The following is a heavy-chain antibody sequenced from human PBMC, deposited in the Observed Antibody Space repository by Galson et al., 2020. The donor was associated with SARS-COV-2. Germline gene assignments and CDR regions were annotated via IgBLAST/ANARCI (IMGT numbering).Heavy chain of an antibody. CDR1: GDSISSGIYH. J-gene: IGHJ4*02. CDR3: ARGLDGTGRFNGWDY. V-gene: IGHV4-61*02. CDR2: ISTSGNT. D-gene: IGHD2-8*02. Sequence: SETLSLTCTVSGDSISSGIYHWSWIRQSAGEGLEWIGRISTSGNTDYNPSLKSRVTISVDTSTNKFSLKLSSVTAADTAVYYCARGLDGTGRFNGWDYWGQGTLVTVSS.